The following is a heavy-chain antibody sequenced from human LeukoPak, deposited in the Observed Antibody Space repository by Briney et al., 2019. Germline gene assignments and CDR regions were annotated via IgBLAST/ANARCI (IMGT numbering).Heavy chain of an antibody. CDR1: GGSISSSNW. J-gene: IGHJ4*02. CDR3: ASNPWHYYDSSGYTLGY. V-gene: IGHV4-4*02. CDR2: IYHSGST. D-gene: IGHD3-22*01. Sequence: SETLSLTCAVSGGSISSSNWWSWVRQPPGKGLEWIGEIYHSGSTNYNPSLKSRVTISVDKSKNQFSLKLSSVTAADTAVYYCASNPWHYYDSSGYTLGYWGQGTLVTVSS.